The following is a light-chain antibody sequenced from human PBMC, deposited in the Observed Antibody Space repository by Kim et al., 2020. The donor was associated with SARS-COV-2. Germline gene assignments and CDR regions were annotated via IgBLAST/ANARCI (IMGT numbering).Light chain of an antibody. CDR3: CSYAGSSIVV. Sequence: QSALTQPASVSGSPGQSITISCTGTSSDVGSYNLVSWYQQHPGKAPKLMIYEVSKRPSGVSNRFSGSKSGNTASLTISGLQAEDEADYYCCSYAGSSIVVFGGGTHLTVL. CDR1: SSDVGSYNL. CDR2: EVS. J-gene: IGLJ2*01. V-gene: IGLV2-23*02.